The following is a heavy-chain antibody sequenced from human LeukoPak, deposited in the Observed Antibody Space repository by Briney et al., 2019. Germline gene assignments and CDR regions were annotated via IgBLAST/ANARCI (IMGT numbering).Heavy chain of an antibody. CDR3: AITSATGTYRFLDY. V-gene: IGHV1-18*01. CDR2: ISPYNGNT. CDR1: GYTFTNYA. D-gene: IGHD3-16*02. Sequence: ASLKVPCKASGYTFTNYAITWVRHAPGQGLEGMGWISPYNGNTNFAQNLQGRVTMNTDTATSTVYMALRDLRADDTPMYYCAITSATGTYRFLDYWGQGTLVTVSS. J-gene: IGHJ4*02.